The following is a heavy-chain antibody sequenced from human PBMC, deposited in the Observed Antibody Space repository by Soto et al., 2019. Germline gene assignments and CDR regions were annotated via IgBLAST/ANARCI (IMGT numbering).Heavy chain of an antibody. CDR2: IIPIFGTA. CDR3: SRAEGGTMVRGVSPNGLGV. V-gene: IGHV1-69*12. CDR1: GGTFSSYA. J-gene: IGHJ6*02. Sequence: QVQLVQSGAEVKKPGSSVKVSCKASGGTFSSYAISWVRQAPGQGLEWMGGIIPIFGTANYAQKFQGRVPNTADESTRTAYEGLSSLSSDDTAGYYWSRAEGGTMVRGVSPNGLGVWGQGTTVTVSS. D-gene: IGHD3-10*01.